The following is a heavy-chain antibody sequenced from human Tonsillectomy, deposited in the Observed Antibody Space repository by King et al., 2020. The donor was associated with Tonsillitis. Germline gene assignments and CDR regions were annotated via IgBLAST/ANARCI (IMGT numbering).Heavy chain of an antibody. J-gene: IGHJ4*02. Sequence: VQLVESGGGVVQPGRSLRLSCAASGFTFSSYGMHWVRQAPGKGLEWVAVISNDGSNKYYADSVKGRFTISRDNSKNTLYLQMNSLRAEDTAVYYCGGLTGFDYWGQGTLVTVSS. CDR3: GGLTGFDY. CDR1: GFTFSSYG. CDR2: ISNDGSNK. D-gene: IGHD7-27*01. V-gene: IGHV3-33*05.